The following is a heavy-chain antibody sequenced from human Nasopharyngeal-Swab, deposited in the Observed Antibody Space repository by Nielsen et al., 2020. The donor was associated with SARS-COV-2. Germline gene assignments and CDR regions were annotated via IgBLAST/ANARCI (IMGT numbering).Heavy chain of an antibody. V-gene: IGHV3-15*01. D-gene: IGHD3-22*01. J-gene: IGHJ4*02. CDR3: TALRSYYYDSTDPSGY. Sequence: WIRQPPGKGLEWVGRTKSKTDGGTTDYAAPVKGRFTISRDDSKNTLYLQMNSLKTEDTAVYYCTALRSYYYDSTDPSGYWGQGTLVTVSS. CDR2: TKSKTDGGTT.